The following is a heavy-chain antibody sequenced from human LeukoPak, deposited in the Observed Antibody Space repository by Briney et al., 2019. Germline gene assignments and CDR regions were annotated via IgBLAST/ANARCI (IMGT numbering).Heavy chain of an antibody. CDR3: ARGTTLGPRFDP. V-gene: IGHV4-39*07. Sequence: PSETLSLTCTVSGGSISSSSYYWGWIRQPPGKGLEWIGSIYYSGSTYYNPSLKSRVTISVDTSKNQFSLKLSSVTAADTAVYYCARGTTLGPRFDPWGQGTLVTVSS. CDR1: GGSISSSSYY. CDR2: IYYSGST. J-gene: IGHJ5*02. D-gene: IGHD1-14*01.